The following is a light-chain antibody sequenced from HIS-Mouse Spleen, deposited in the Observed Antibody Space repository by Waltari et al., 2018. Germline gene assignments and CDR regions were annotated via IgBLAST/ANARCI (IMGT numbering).Light chain of an antibody. CDR3: LSADSSGTFP. Sequence: SYELTQPPSVSVSLGQMARITCSGEALPNKYAYWYQQKPGQFPVLVIYKDSERPSGIPERFSGSSSGTIVTLTISGVQAEDEADYYCLSADSSGTFPFGGGTKLTVL. CDR1: ALPNKY. J-gene: IGLJ3*02. V-gene: IGLV3-16*01. CDR2: KDS.